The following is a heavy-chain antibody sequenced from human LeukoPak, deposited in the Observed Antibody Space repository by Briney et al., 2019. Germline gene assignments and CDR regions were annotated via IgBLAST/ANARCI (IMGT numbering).Heavy chain of an antibody. J-gene: IGHJ3*02. Sequence: PGGSLRLSCAASGFTFSTYNMNWVRQAPGKGLEWVSAISGSGARTYYADSVKGRFTISRDNSKNTLYLQMNSLRAEDTAIYYCAKPVRGLDSDGFDIWGQGTMVTVSS. CDR2: ISGSGART. CDR1: GFTFSTYN. D-gene: IGHD3/OR15-3a*01. CDR3: AKPVRGLDSDGFDI. V-gene: IGHV3-23*01.